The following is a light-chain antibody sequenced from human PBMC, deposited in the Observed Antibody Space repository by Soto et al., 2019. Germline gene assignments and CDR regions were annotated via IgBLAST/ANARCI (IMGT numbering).Light chain of an antibody. CDR1: QSVSSY. CDR3: QQHSNWPVT. Sequence: EIVLTQSPGTLSLSPGERATLSCRASQSVSSYLAWYQQKPGQAPRLLIYDASTRATGISARFSGSGSGTDFPLTISSLEPEDFAIYYCQQHSNWPVTFGQGTKVEVK. J-gene: IGKJ1*01. V-gene: IGKV3-11*01. CDR2: DAS.